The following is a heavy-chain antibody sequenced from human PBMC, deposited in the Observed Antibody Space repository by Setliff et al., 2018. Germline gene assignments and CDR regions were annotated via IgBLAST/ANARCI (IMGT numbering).Heavy chain of an antibody. D-gene: IGHD6-19*01. J-gene: IGHJ6*03. CDR1: GYSISSDYY. CDR3: AREQWLDPPGYYYMDV. V-gene: IGHV4-38-2*02. Sequence: SETLSLTCAVSGYSISSDYYWGWLRQPPGKGLEWIGSIYHSGSTNYNPSLKSRVTMSIDTSKNQFSLKLNSVTAADMAVYYCAREQWLDPPGYYYMDVWAKGTTVTVSS. CDR2: IYHSGST.